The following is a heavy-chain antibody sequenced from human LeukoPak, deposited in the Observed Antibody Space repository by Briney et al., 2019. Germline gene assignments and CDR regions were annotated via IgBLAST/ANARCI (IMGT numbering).Heavy chain of an antibody. V-gene: IGHV3-23*01. CDR3: AKSPVRLDFDY. J-gene: IGHJ4*02. Sequence: GGSLRLSCAASGFTFRNYAMSWVRQAPGKGLEWVSVISGSGGSTYYADSVKGRFTISRDNSRNTLYLQMNSLRAEDTAVYYCAKSPVRLDFDYWGQGTLVTVSS. CDR2: ISGSGGST. CDR1: GFTFRNYA.